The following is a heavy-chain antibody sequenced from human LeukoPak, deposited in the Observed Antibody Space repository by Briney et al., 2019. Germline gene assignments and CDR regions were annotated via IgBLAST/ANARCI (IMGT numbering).Heavy chain of an antibody. V-gene: IGHV3-53*01. CDR1: GFTFSSYS. J-gene: IGHJ4*02. CDR2: IHSGGNT. Sequence: GGSLRLSCAASGFTFSSYSMNWVRQAPGKGLEWVSLIHSGGNTDYADSLKDRVTISRDSSKNMVNLQINSLRPEDTAVYYCARERRYCSGDNCYSGHDYWGQGTLVIVSS. D-gene: IGHD2-15*01. CDR3: ARERRYCSGDNCYSGHDY.